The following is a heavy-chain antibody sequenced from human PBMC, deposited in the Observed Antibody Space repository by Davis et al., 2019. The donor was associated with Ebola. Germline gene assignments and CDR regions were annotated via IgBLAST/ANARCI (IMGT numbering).Heavy chain of an antibody. D-gene: IGHD1-26*01. Sequence: ASVKVSCKASGYTFTSYAMHWVRQAPGQRLEWMGNFDPEDGEIIYALKFEGRLTMTEDTSTHTAYMELSSLRSDDSAVYFCAAGGSRGGFDVWGQGTMVTVS. V-gene: IGHV1-24*01. CDR2: FDPEDGEI. J-gene: IGHJ3*01. CDR3: AAGGSRGGFDV. CDR1: GYTFTSYA.